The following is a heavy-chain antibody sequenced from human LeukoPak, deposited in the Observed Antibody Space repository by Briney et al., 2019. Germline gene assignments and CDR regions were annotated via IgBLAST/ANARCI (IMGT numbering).Heavy chain of an antibody. Sequence: GGSLRLSCAASGFTFSSYAMHWVRQAPGKGLEWVAVISYDGSNKYYADSVKGRFTISRDNSKNTLYLQMNSLRAEDTAVYYCARGPRGYSYGYLGYWGQGTLVTVSS. CDR3: ARGPRGYSYGYLGY. V-gene: IGHV3-30*04. CDR1: GFTFSSYA. D-gene: IGHD5-18*01. CDR2: ISYDGSNK. J-gene: IGHJ4*02.